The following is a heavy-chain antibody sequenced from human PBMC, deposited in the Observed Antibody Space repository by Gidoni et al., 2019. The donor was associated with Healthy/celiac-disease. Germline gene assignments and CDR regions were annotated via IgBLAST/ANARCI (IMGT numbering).Heavy chain of an antibody. CDR3: ATSLYYYDSSGYYSGFDY. D-gene: IGHD3-22*01. CDR1: GGSISSSSYS. V-gene: IGHV4-39*01. CDR2: IYYSGST. J-gene: IGHJ4*02. Sequence: QLQLQESGPGLVKPSETLSLTCTVSGGSISSSSYSWGWIRQPPGKGLEWIGSIYYSGSTYSNPSLKSRVTISVDTSKNQFSLKLSSVTAADTAVYYCATSLYYYDSSGYYSGFDYWGQGTLVTVSS.